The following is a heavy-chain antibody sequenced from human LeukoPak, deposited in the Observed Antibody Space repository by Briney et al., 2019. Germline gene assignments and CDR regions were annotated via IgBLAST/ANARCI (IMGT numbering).Heavy chain of an antibody. CDR3: ARGYCSGGSCYWWYFDY. D-gene: IGHD2-15*01. J-gene: IGHJ4*02. V-gene: IGHV4-38-2*02. Sequence: PSETLSLTCTVSGGSISSGHYWGWIRQPPGKGLEWIGSLYHGGNTYYSPSLKSRVTTSVDTSKNQFSLKLTSVTAADTAVYYCARGYCSGGSCYWWYFDYWGQGTLVTVSS. CDR1: GGSISSGHY. CDR2: LYHGGNT.